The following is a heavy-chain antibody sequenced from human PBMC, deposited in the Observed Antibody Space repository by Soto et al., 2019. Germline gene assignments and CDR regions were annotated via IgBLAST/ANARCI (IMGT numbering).Heavy chain of an antibody. CDR3: AKGTRVVVPADDVFDI. V-gene: IGHV1-8*01. Sequence: ASVKVSCKASGYTFTSYDINWVRQATGQGLEWMGWMNPNSGNTGYAQKFQGRVTMTRNTSISTAYMELSSLRSEDTAVYYCAKGTRVVVPADDVFDIGGKGTMVTVSS. J-gene: IGHJ3*02. CDR2: MNPNSGNT. CDR1: GYTFTSYD. D-gene: IGHD2-2*01.